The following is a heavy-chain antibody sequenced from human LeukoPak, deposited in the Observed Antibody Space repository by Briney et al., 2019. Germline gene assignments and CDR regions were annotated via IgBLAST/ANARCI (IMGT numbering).Heavy chain of an antibody. V-gene: IGHV4-38-2*02. D-gene: IGHD3-22*01. CDR1: GYSISSGYY. CDR3: ARFYYYDSRGFLNHDAFDI. Sequence: PSETLSLTCTVSGYSISSGYYWGWIRQPPGKGLEWIGSIYHSGSTYYNPSLKSRVTISVDTSKNQFSLKLSSVTAADTAVYYCARFYYYDSRGFLNHDAFDIWGQGTMVTVSS. CDR2: IYHSGST. J-gene: IGHJ3*02.